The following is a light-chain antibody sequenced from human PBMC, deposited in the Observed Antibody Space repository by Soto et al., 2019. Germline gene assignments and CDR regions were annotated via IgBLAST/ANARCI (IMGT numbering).Light chain of an antibody. Sequence: EIVLTQSPGTLSLSPGERATLSCRASQSVSSSYLAWYQQKPGQAPRLLIYGASSRATGIPDRFSGSGSGTDFILTISRLEPEDFAVYYCQQDGSSRVTFGGGTKVEIK. CDR3: QQDGSSRVT. CDR1: QSVSSSY. CDR2: GAS. J-gene: IGKJ4*01. V-gene: IGKV3-20*01.